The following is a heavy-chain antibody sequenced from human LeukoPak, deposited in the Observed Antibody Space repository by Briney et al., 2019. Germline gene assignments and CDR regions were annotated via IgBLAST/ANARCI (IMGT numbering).Heavy chain of an antibody. CDR2: IIPILGVA. V-gene: IGHV1-69*04. D-gene: IGHD6-6*01. J-gene: IGHJ4*02. Sequence: ASVKVSCKASGGTFSSYTISWVRQAPGQGLEWMGRIIPILGVANYAQKFQGRVTITADKSTSTAYMELSSLRSEDTAVYYCARDPPMWNSSSSVDYWGQGTLVTVSS. CDR3: ARDPPMWNSSSSVDY. CDR1: GGTFSSYT.